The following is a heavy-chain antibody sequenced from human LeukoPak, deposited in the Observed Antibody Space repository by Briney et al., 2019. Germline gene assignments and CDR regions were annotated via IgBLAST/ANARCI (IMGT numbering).Heavy chain of an antibody. J-gene: IGHJ4*02. V-gene: IGHV1-2*02. CDR3: ARDQIASPNWEIDY. D-gene: IGHD1-1*01. CDR2: VTPNTGGT. CDR1: GYTFTGYY. Sequence: RASVKVSCKASGYTFTGYYMHWVRQAPGQGLELMGWVTPNTGGTNYSQKFQGRVTMTRDTSISTAYMEMSRLTSDDTAVYYCARDQIASPNWEIDYWGQGTLVTVSS.